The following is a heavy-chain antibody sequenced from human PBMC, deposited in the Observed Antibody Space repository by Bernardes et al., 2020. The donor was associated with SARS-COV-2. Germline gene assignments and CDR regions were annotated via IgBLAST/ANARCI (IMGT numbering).Heavy chain of an antibody. CDR1: GGSLNRYY. D-gene: IGHD2-2*01. Sequence: SETLSLTCAVYGGSLNRYYWSWIRQPPGKGLEWIGEISHSGITNSNPSLKSRVTISVASSKSQFSLKLDSVTAADTAVYYCARLQSVPDLFYVSWQYQGLDVWGQGTTVTVSS. CDR2: ISHSGIT. J-gene: IGHJ6*02. V-gene: IGHV4-34*01. CDR3: ARLQSVPDLFYVSWQYQGLDV.